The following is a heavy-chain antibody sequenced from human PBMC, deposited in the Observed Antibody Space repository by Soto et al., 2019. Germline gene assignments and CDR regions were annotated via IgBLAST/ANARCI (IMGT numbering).Heavy chain of an antibody. CDR1: GGTFSSYA. CDR2: IIPINGTT. CDR3: ARSHKIKDIVVVPAAIGRFDP. V-gene: IGHV1-69*05. J-gene: IGHJ5*02. D-gene: IGHD2-2*01. Sequence: SVKVSCKASGGTFSSYAISWVRQAPGQGLEWMGGIIPINGTTNYAQKFQGRVTITRDTSASTAYMELSSLRSEDTAVYYCARSHKIKDIVVVPAAIGRFDPWGRGTLVTVSS.